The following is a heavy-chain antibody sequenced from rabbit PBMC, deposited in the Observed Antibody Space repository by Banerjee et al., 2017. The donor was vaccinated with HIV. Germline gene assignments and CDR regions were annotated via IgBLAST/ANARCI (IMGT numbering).Heavy chain of an antibody. CDR1: GFSFSSYYY. V-gene: IGHV1S43*01. D-gene: IGHD6-1*01. CDR2: IYTSSGST. CDR3: ARDTGYAGYAGYGYATLNL. Sequence: QEQLEESGGDLVKPGASLTLTCTASGFSFSSYYYMCWVRQAPGKGLELIACIYTSSGSTWYASWVNGRFTISRSTSLNTVDLKMTSLTAADTATYFCARDTGYAGYAGYGYATLNLWGPGTLVTVS. J-gene: IGHJ4*01.